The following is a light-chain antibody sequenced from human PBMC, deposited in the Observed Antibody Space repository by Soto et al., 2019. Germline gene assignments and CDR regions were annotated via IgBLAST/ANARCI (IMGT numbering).Light chain of an antibody. J-gene: IGKJ1*01. CDR1: QGISSA. CDR3: QQYDTSSTWT. V-gene: IGKV1-13*02. Sequence: AIQLTQSPSSLSASVGDRVTITCRASQGISSALAWYQQKPGKAPKLLIYDASSLESGVPSRFSGSGSGTDFTLTISSLQPEDFATYYCQQYDTSSTWTFGQGTKVEIK. CDR2: DAS.